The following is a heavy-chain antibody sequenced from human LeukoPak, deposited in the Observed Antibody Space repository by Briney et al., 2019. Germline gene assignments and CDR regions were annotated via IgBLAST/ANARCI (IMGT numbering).Heavy chain of an antibody. CDR3: AREGGGYGMDV. J-gene: IGHJ6*02. D-gene: IGHD2-15*01. Sequence: GGSLRLSCAASGFTFSTYNMNWVRQAPGKGLEWVSYISSSSSTIYYADSVKGRFTISRDNAKNSLYLQMNSLRDDDTAVYYCAREGGGYGMDVWGQGTTVTVSS. CDR1: GFTFSTYN. V-gene: IGHV3-48*02. CDR2: ISSSSSTI.